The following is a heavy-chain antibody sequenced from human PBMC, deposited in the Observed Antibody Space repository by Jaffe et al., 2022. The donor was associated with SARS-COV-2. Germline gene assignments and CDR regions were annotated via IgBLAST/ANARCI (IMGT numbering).Heavy chain of an antibody. J-gene: IGHJ4*02. CDR3: ARVGSSSWYDY. CDR1: GFTFSSYA. Sequence: QVQLVESGGGVVQPGRSLRLSCAASGFTFSSYAMHWVRQAPGKGLEWVAVISYDGSNKYYADSVKGRFTISRDNSKNTLYLQMNSLRAEDTAVYYCARVGSSSWYDYWGQGTLVTVSS. V-gene: IGHV3-30*04. D-gene: IGHD6-13*01. CDR2: ISYDGSNK.